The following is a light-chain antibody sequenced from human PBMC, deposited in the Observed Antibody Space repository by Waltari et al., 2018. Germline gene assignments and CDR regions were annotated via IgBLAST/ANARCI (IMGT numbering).Light chain of an antibody. CDR2: DAS. CDR3: QQRSNWPPGFT. J-gene: IGKJ4*01. CDR1: QSVSSY. V-gene: IGKV3-11*01. Sequence: ELVLTQSPATLSLSPGESATLSCRASQSVSSYLAWYQQKPGQAPRLLIYDASNRATGIPARFSGSGSGTDFTLTISSLEPEDFAVYYCQQRSNWPPGFTFGGGTKVEIK.